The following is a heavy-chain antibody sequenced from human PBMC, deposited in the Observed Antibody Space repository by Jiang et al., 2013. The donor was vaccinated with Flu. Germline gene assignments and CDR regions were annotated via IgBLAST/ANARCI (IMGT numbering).Heavy chain of an antibody. J-gene: IGHJ6*02. CDR2: INPSGGST. CDR3: ARAEIFGVVIYYYYGMDV. V-gene: IGHV1-46*01. D-gene: IGHD3-3*01. Sequence: VQLVESGAEVKKPGASVKVSCKASGYTFTSYYMHWVRQAPGQGLEWMGIINPSGGSTSYAQKFQGRVTMTRDTSTSTVYMELSSLRSEDTAVYYCARAEIFGVVIYYYYGMDVWGQGTTVTVSS. CDR1: GYTFTSYY.